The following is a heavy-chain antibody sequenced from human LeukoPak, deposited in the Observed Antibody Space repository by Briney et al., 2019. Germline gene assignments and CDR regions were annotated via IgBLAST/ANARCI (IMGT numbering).Heavy chain of an antibody. CDR2: ISTSSSII. Sequence: PGGSLRLSCAASGFTFSSYSMSWVRQAPGKGLEWVSYISTSSSIIYYADSVKGRFTISRDDAQNSVSLQMNSLRAEDTAVYYCIKDMGYCSGGSCYRWFDSWGQGTLVTVSS. J-gene: IGHJ5*01. V-gene: IGHV3-48*01. CDR1: GFTFSSYS. CDR3: IKDMGYCSGGSCYRWFDS. D-gene: IGHD2-15*01.